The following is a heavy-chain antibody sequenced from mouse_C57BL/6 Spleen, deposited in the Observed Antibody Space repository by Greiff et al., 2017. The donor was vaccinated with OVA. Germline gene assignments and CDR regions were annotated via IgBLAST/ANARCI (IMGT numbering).Heavy chain of an antibody. CDR1: GYTFTSYW. CDR3: ARLRLDEAYAMDY. Sequence: QVQLKQPGAELVKPGASVKMSCKASGYTFTSYWITWVKQRPGQGLEWIGDIYPGSGSTNYNEKFKSKATLTVDTSSSTAYMQLSSLTSEDSAVYYCARLRLDEAYAMDYWGQGTSVTVSS. CDR2: IYPGSGST. V-gene: IGHV1-55*01. J-gene: IGHJ4*01.